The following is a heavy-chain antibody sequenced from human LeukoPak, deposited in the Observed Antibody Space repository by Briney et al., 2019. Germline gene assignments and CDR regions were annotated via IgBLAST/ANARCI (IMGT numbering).Heavy chain of an antibody. CDR2: IIPIFDTA. D-gene: IGHD2-2*01. V-gene: IGHV1-69*13. CDR1: GGTFSSYA. CDR3: AREKIVVVPAAMVGWFDP. J-gene: IGHJ5*02. Sequence: SVKVSCKASGGTFSSYAISWVRQAPGQGLEWMGGIIPIFDTANYAQKFQGRVTITADESTSTAYMELSSLRSEDTAVYYCAREKIVVVPAAMVGWFDPWGQGTLVTVSS.